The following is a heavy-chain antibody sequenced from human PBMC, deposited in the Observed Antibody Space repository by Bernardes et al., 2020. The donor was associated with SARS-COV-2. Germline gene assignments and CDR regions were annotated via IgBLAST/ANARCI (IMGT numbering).Heavy chain of an antibody. V-gene: IGHV3-48*04. CDR2: ISATRNTI. CDR1: GFTFSSYS. J-gene: IGHJ4*02. CDR3: ARGAAEVLLASDY. Sequence: GGSLRLSCAASGFTFSSYSMNWVRQAPGKGLEWISYISATRNTIYYADSVKGRFTTSRDNAKNSLYLQMSSLRADDTAVYFCARGAAEVLLASDYWGQGTLVTVSS. D-gene: IGHD2-8*01.